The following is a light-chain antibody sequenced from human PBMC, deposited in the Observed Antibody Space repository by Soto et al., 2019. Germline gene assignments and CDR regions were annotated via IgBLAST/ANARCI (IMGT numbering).Light chain of an antibody. CDR1: QDIDIY. Sequence: DIQLTQSPSFLSASVGDRVTITCRSSQDIDIYLAWYQQKPGKAPKLLIYAASTMQSGVPSRFSGSVSGTEFTLTISSLQPEDFATYACQQLHSFPLTFGGGTKVEIK. V-gene: IGKV1-9*01. CDR3: QQLHSFPLT. J-gene: IGKJ4*01. CDR2: AAS.